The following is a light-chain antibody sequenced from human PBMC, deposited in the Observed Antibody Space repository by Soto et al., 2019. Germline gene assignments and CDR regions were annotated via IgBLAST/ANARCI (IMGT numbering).Light chain of an antibody. CDR2: LGS. CDR1: QSLLHSNGYNY. Sequence: DIVMTQSPLSLPVTPGEPASISCRSSQSLLHSNGYNYLDWYLQKPGQSPQLLIYLGSNRASGVLDRFSGSGSGTDFTLKISRVEAEEVGVYYCMQALQTPLTFGGGTKVEIK. J-gene: IGKJ4*01. V-gene: IGKV2-28*01. CDR3: MQALQTPLT.